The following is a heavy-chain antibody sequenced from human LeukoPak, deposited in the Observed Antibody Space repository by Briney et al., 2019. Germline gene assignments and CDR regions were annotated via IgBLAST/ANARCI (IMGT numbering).Heavy chain of an antibody. CDR1: GYTFTSYY. CDR2: INPSGGST. CDR3: ARAGTTVTLGVDYFDY. J-gene: IGHJ4*02. D-gene: IGHD4-17*01. V-gene: IGHV1-46*01. Sequence: ASVKASCKASGYTFTSYYMHWVRQAPGQGLEWMGIINPSGGSTSYAQKFQGRVTMTRDTSTSTVYMELSSLRSEDTAVYYCARAGTTVTLGVDYFDYWGQGTLVTVSS.